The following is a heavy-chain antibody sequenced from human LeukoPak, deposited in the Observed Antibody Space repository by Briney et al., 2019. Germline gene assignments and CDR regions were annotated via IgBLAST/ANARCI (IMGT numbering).Heavy chain of an antibody. D-gene: IGHD6-13*01. CDR2: IKQDGSEK. J-gene: IGHJ3*02. CDR1: GFTFSTYW. CDR3: ARRIIADSYDAFDI. Sequence: PGGSLRLSCAASGFTFSTYWMTSVRQAPGKGLEWVANIKQDGSEKYYVDSVKGRFTISRDNAKNSLYLQMNSLRAEDTAMYYCARRIIADSYDAFDIWGQGTMVTVSS. V-gene: IGHV3-7*03.